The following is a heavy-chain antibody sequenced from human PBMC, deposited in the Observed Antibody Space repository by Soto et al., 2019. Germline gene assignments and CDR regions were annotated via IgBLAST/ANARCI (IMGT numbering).Heavy chain of an antibody. V-gene: IGHV4-59*08. CDR3: ARRKVRGVINYYFDY. J-gene: IGHJ4*02. CDR1: GGSISSYY. D-gene: IGHD3-10*01. Sequence: SETLSLTCTVSGGSISSYYWSWIRQPPGKGLEWIGYIYYSGSTNYNPSLKSRVTISVDTSKNQFSLKLSSVTAADTAVYYCARRKVRGVINYYFDYWGQGTLVTVSS. CDR2: IYYSGST.